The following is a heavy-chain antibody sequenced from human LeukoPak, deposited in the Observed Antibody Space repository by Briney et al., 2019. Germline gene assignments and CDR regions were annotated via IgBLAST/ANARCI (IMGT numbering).Heavy chain of an antibody. V-gene: IGHV3-33*06. CDR1: GFTFSSYG. CDR2: IWYDGSNK. CDR3: AKDGGYGLYYYYYYMDV. Sequence: GGSLRLSRAASGFTFSSYGMHWVRQAPGKGLEWVAVIWYDGSNKYYADSVKGRFTISRDNSKNTLYLQMNSLRAEDTAVYYCAKDGGYGLYYYYYYMDVWGKGTTVTVSS. D-gene: IGHD2-15*01. J-gene: IGHJ6*03.